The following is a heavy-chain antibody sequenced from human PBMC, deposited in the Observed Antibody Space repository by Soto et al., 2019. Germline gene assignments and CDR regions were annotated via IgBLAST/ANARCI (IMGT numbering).Heavy chain of an antibody. J-gene: IGHJ5*02. CDR3: VRDQDSRGYSVFNL. CDR1: GFSFNSFF. V-gene: IGHV3-74*01. Sequence: GGSLRLSCEASGFSFNSFFIHWVRQGPGKGLEWVSRISNDGTGTTYADSVQGRFTVSRDNSKTTVYLQMNRLRPEDTAVYFCVRDQDSRGYSVFNLWGQGTQVTVSS. CDR2: ISNDGTGT. D-gene: IGHD3-22*01.